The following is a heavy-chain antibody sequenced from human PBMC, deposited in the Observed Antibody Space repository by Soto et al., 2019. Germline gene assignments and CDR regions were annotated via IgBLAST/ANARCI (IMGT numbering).Heavy chain of an antibody. Sequence: SQTLSLTCVISGDSVSSNSAAWNWIRQSPSRGLEWLGRTYYRSKWYNDYAVSVKSRITINPDTSKNQFSLQLNSVTPEDTAVYYCAREVVLMVYAKNYYYYVMDVWGQGTTVIVSS. V-gene: IGHV6-1*01. D-gene: IGHD2-8*01. J-gene: IGHJ6*02. CDR3: AREVVLMVYAKNYYYYVMDV. CDR2: TYYRSKWYN. CDR1: GDSVSSNSAA.